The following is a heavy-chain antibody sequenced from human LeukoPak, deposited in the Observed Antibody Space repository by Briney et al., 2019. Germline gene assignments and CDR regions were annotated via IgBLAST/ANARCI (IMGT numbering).Heavy chain of an antibody. CDR3: ARVGRLQYGDYVAFDY. V-gene: IGHV4-39*07. D-gene: IGHD4-17*01. CDR1: GGSISSGGYY. J-gene: IGHJ4*02. Sequence: SQTLSLTCTVSGGSISSGGYYWGWIRQPPGKGLEWIGSIYYSGSTYYNPSLKSRVTISVDTSKNQFSLKLSSVTAADTAVYYCARVGRLQYGDYVAFDYWGQGTLVTVSS. CDR2: IYYSGST.